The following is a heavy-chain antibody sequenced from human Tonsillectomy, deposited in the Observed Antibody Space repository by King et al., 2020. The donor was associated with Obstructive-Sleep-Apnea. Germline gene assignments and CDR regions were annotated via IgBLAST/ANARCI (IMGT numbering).Heavy chain of an antibody. CDR1: GGSISSYY. J-gene: IGHJ4*02. V-gene: IGHV4-59*01. CDR2: IYYSGST. CDR3: ARGGAYCTNGVCYRIFDY. Sequence: VQLQESGPGLVKPSETLSLTCTVSGGSISSYYWSWIRQPPGKGLEWSGYIYYSGSTNYNPSLQSPVTISVDTSKNQFSLKLSSVTAADTAVYYCARGGAYCTNGVCYRIFDYWGQGTLVTVSS. D-gene: IGHD2-8*01.